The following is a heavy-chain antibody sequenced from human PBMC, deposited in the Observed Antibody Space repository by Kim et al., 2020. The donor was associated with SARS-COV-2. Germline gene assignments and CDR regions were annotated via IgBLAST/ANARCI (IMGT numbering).Heavy chain of an antibody. Sequence: YVGTVRGRFTISGDDAKNSLYLQMDSLRAEDAAVYYCAREAFSGGRRSDCWGQGTLVIVSS. J-gene: IGHJ4*02. CDR3: AREAFSGGRRSDC. V-gene: IGHV3-7*03. D-gene: IGHD6-19*01.